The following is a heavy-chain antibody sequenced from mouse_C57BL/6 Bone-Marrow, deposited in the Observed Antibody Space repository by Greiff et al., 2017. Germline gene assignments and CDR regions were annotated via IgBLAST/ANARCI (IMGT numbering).Heavy chain of an antibody. CDR3: ATTRFTAFAH. D-gene: IGHD1-2*01. CDR1: GYTFTSYW. Sequence: QVQLQQPGAELVQPGASVKLSCKASGYTFTSYWMHWVKQRPGQGLEWIGMIHPDSGSTNYNEKFKGKATLTVDKSSSTAYMQLSSLTSEDSAIYDCATTRFTAFAHGGQATLVTVSA. J-gene: IGHJ3*01. CDR2: IHPDSGST. V-gene: IGHV1-64*01.